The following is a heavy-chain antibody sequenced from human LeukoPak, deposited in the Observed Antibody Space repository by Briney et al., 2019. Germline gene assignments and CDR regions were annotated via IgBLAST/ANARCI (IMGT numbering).Heavy chain of an antibody. CDR1: GFTFSSYS. J-gene: IGHJ4*02. CDR3: ARVWSSGYTKDY. Sequence: GGSLRLSCAASGFTFSSYSIDWVRQAPGKGLEWLSYISSSSSTIYYADSVKGRFTISRDNAKNSVYLQMSSLRAEDTAVYYCARVWSSGYTKDYWGQGTLVTVSS. D-gene: IGHD3-22*01. CDR2: ISSSSSTI. V-gene: IGHV3-48*04.